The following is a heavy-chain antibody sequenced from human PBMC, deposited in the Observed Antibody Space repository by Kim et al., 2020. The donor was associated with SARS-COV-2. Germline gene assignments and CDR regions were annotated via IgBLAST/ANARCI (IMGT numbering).Heavy chain of an antibody. CDR3: ARDPYGGKNRIDP. Sequence: YAQGFTGRFVFSLDTSVSTAYLQISSLKAEDTALYYCARDPYGGKNRIDPWGQGTLVTVSS. D-gene: IGHD4-17*01. V-gene: IGHV7-4-1*02. J-gene: IGHJ5*02.